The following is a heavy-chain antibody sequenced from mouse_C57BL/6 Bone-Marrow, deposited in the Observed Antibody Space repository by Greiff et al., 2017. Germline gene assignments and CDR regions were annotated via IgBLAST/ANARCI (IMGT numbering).Heavy chain of an antibody. Sequence: EVKLMESGGGLVQSGRSLRLSCATSGFTFSDFYMEWVRQAPGKGLEWIAASRNKANDYTTEYSASVKGRFIVSRDTSQSILYLQMNALRAEDTAIYYCARDAGRTGTFDYWGQGTTLTVSS. V-gene: IGHV7-1*01. CDR2: SRNKANDYTT. CDR1: GFTFSDFY. J-gene: IGHJ2*01. D-gene: IGHD4-1*01. CDR3: ARDAGRTGTFDY.